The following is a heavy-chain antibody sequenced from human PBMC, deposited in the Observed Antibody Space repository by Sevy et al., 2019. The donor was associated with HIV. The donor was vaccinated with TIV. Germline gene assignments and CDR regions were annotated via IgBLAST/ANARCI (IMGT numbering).Heavy chain of an antibody. CDR1: GFIFNSYA. V-gene: IGHV3-23*01. D-gene: IGHD2-15*01. CDR3: AKDFTNGGRCSFQH. J-gene: IGHJ1*01. Sequence: ESLKISCAASGFIFNSYAMSWVRQAPGKGLEWVSIINSSGGSTSYADSVKGRFTISRDDSKNTLYLQMSSLRAEDTAVYYCAKDFTNGGRCSFQHWGQGTLVTVSS. CDR2: INSSGGST.